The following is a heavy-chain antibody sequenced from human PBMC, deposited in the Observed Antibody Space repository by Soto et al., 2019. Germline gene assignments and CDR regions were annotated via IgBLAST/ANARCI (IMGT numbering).Heavy chain of an antibody. D-gene: IGHD6-19*01. J-gene: IGHJ4*02. CDR1: GYTFTSYG. CDR3: ARVPLQWLAFDY. Sequence: SVKVSCKASGYTFTSYGISWVRQAPGQGLEWMGGISAFYGTANYAQKLQGRVTITADESTSTAYMELSSLRSEDTAVYYCARVPLQWLAFDYWGQGTLVTVSS. V-gene: IGHV1-69*13. CDR2: ISAFYGTA.